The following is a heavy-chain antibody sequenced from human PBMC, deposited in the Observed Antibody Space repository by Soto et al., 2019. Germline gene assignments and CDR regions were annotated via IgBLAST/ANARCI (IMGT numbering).Heavy chain of an antibody. V-gene: IGHV3-30*18. CDR1: GFTFSSYG. J-gene: IGHJ3*02. CDR2: ISYDGSNK. CDR3: AKSSISYCSGGSCSYDVHDAFDI. Sequence: GGSLRLSCAASGFTFSSYGMHWVRQAPGKGLEWVAVISYDGSNKYYADSVKGRFTISRDNSKNTLYLQMNSLRAEDTAVYYCAKSSISYCSGGSCSYDVHDAFDIWGQGTMVTVSS. D-gene: IGHD2-15*01.